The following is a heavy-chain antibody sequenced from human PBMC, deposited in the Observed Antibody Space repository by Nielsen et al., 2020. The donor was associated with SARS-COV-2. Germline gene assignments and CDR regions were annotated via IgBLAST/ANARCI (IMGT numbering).Heavy chain of an antibody. D-gene: IGHD2-21*01. CDR3: ARGRGGGGY. J-gene: IGHJ4*02. CDR1: GGSISSYY. V-gene: IGHV4-59*01. Sequence: GSLRLSCTVSGGSISSYYWSWIQQPPGKGLEWIGYIYYSGSTNYNPSLKSRVTISVDTSKNQFSLKLSSVTAADTAVYYCARGRGGGGYWGQGTLVTVSS. CDR2: IYYSGST.